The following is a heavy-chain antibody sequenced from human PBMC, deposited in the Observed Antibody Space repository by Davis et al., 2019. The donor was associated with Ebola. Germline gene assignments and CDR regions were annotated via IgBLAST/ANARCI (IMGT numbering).Heavy chain of an antibody. D-gene: IGHD2-15*01. CDR3: AKGGYCSGGSCYPEYYYYGMDV. J-gene: IGHJ6*02. V-gene: IGHV3-30*02. Sequence: GGSLRLSCAASGFTFSSYGMHWVRQAPGKGLEWVAFIRYDGSNKYYADSVKGRFTISRDNSKNTLYLQMNSLRAEDTAVYYCAKGGYCSGGSCYPEYYYYGMDVWGQGTTVTVSS. CDR2: IRYDGSNK. CDR1: GFTFSSYG.